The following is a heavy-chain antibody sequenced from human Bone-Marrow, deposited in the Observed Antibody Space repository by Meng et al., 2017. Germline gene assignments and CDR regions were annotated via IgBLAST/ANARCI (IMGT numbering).Heavy chain of an antibody. V-gene: IGHV1-3*01. J-gene: IGHJ4*02. D-gene: IGHD4-17*01. CDR1: GHTFTSYA. CDR3: ARDGFYYGDPSTYYFDY. Sequence: ASVKVSCKASGHTFTSYAMHWVRQAPGQRLEWMGWINAGNGNTKYSQKFQGRVTITRDTSASTAYMELSSLRSEDTAVYYCARDGFYYGDPSTYYFDYWGQGTLVTVSS. CDR2: INAGNGNT.